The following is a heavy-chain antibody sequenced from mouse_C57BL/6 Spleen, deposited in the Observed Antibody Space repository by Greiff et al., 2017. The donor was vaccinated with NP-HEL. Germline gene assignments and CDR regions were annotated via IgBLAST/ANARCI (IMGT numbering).Heavy chain of an antibody. V-gene: IGHV14-3*01. CDR1: GFNIKNTY. J-gene: IGHJ4*01. D-gene: IGHD1-1*01. CDR3: AEGTYYGSSCYAMDY. Sequence: EVQLQQSVAELVRPGASVKLSCTASGFNIKNTYMHWVKQRPEQGLEWIGRIDPANGNTKYAPKFQGKATITADTSSNTAYLQSSSLTSEDTAIYYCAEGTYYGSSCYAMDYWGQGTSGTVAS. CDR2: IDPANGNT.